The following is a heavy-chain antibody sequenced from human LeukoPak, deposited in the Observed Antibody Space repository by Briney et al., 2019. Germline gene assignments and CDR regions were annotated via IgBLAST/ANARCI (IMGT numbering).Heavy chain of an antibody. CDR2: IYYSGST. J-gene: IGHJ4*02. D-gene: IGHD1-1*01. V-gene: IGHV4-59*01. CDR1: GGSINSYY. Sequence: PSETLSLTCTVSGGSINSYYWSWIRQPPGKGLEWIGYIYYSGSTKYNPSLKSRVTMSVDSSKNQFSLKLNSVTAADTAMYYCARVSTTGLDYFPYWGQGALVTVSS. CDR3: ARVSTTGLDYFPY.